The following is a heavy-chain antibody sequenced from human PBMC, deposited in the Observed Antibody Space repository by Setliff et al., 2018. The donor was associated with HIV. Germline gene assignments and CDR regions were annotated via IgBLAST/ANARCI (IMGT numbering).Heavy chain of an antibody. CDR3: ARLAREEYCRGRTCYPNWFDP. V-gene: IGHV4-59*08. J-gene: IGHJ5*02. CDR2: IFYSVNT. D-gene: IGHD2-15*01. Sequence: SATLSLTCTVPGGSIRTYYWSWIRQPPGKGLEWIGYIFYSVNTNYNPSLKGRVTISVDTSKNQFSLKLSSVTAADTAVYYCARLAREEYCRGRTCYPNWFDPWGPGTLVTVSS. CDR1: GGSIRTYY.